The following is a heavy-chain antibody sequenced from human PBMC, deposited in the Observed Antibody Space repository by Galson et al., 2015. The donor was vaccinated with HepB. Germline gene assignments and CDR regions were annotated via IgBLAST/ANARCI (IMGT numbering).Heavy chain of an antibody. CDR2: INPNSGGT. V-gene: IGHV1-2*04. CDR1: GYTFTGYY. D-gene: IGHD6-13*01. CDR3: AREGIAAVANPVDY. Sequence: SVKVSCKASGYTFTGYYMHWVRQAPGQGLEWMGWINPNSGGTNYAQKFQGWVTMTRDTSISTAYMELSSLRYEDTAVYYCAREGIAAVANPVDYWGQGTLVTVSS. J-gene: IGHJ4*02.